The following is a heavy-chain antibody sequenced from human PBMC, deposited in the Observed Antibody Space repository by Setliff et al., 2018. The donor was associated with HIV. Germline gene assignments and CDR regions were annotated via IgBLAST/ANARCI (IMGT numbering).Heavy chain of an antibody. J-gene: IGHJ6*02. CDR3: ARDVEHMMDV. V-gene: IGHV4-39*02. CDR2: LDYSGTT. CDR1: GGSMSGSSYY. Sequence: SETLSLTCTVSGGSMSGSSYYWGWIRQPPGKGLEWIGSLDYSGTTYYNPSLKSRVTISVDTSKNQFSLRLNSVTAADTAVYYCARDVEHMMDVWGQGTTVTVSS.